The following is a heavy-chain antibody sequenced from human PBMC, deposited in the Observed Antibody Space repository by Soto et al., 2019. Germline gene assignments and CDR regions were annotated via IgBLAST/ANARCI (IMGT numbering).Heavy chain of an antibody. CDR1: GSSISSYY. J-gene: IGHJ4*02. V-gene: IGHV4-59*01. Sequence: XXTLSLPFTVSGSSISSYYWSWIPQPPGKGLEWIGYIYYSGSTNYNPSLKSRVTISVDTSKNQFSLKLSSVTAADTAVYYCATSTGDYVPYFDYWGQGTLVTVSS. CDR2: IYYSGST. D-gene: IGHD2-8*02. CDR3: ATSTGDYVPYFDY.